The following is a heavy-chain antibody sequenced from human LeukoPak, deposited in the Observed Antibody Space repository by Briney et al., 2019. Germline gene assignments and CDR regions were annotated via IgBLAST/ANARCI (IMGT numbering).Heavy chain of an antibody. CDR2: YSGST. J-gene: IGHJ4*02. Sequence: SETLSLTCTVSGTPIRSYHWSWIRQPPGKGLEWIGSYSGSTNYNPSLQSRVTISVDTSKNQFSLKLSSVTAADTAVYYCVLADYSSGWPIPNWGQGTLVTVSS. V-gene: IGHV4-59*01. D-gene: IGHD6-19*01. CDR1: GTPIRSYH. CDR3: VLADYSSGWPIPN.